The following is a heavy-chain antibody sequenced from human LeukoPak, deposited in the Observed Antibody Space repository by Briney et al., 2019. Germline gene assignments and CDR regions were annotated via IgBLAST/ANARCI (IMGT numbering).Heavy chain of an antibody. J-gene: IGHJ4*02. CDR1: GVTFSSYS. D-gene: IGHD3-22*01. Sequence: PGGSLRLSCAASGVTFSSYSMSWVRQAPGKGLEWVSYISSSSSTIYYADSVKGRFTISRDNAKNSLYLQMNSLRAEDTAVYYCASGTGYYDSSGYSFAGLDYWGQGTLVTVSS. CDR2: ISSSSSTI. CDR3: ASGTGYYDSSGYSFAGLDY. V-gene: IGHV3-48*01.